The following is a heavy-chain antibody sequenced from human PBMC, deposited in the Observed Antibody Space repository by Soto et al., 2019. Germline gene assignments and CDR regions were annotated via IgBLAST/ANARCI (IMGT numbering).Heavy chain of an antibody. V-gene: IGHV3-11*01. CDR2: ISSSGNTR. CDR3: ASWIQKIDY. Sequence: QVQLVESWGGLVKPGGSLRLSCAASGFTFSDYYMSWIRQAPGKGLEWVSYISSSGNTRYYADSVKGRFPISRDNAKNALYLQMNSQRTEDTAVYYCASWIQKIDYWGQGTLVPISS. D-gene: IGHD5-18*01. J-gene: IGHJ4*02. CDR1: GFTFSDYY.